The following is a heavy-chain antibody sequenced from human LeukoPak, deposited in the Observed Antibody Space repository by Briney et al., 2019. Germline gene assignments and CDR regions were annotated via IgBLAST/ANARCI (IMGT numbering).Heavy chain of an antibody. CDR2: IYSGGST. V-gene: IGHV3-53*01. J-gene: IGHJ6*03. Sequence: GGSVTLSCAASGFTVSSNYMSWVRQAPGKGLEWVSVIYSGGSTYYADSGKGRFTISRYNSKNTLYLQMNSLRAEDTAVYYCARDSFDTAMVRSLTYYYYYMDVWGKGTTVTVSS. CDR3: ARDSFDTAMVRSLTYYYYYMDV. D-gene: IGHD5-18*01. CDR1: GFTVSSNY.